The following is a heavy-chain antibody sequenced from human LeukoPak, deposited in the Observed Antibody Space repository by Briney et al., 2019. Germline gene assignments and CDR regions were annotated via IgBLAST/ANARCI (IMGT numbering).Heavy chain of an antibody. J-gene: IGHJ2*01. D-gene: IGHD4-17*01. CDR1: GYTFTGYY. V-gene: IGHV1-2*02. CDR2: INPNSGGT. Sequence: ASVKVSCKASGYTFTGYYMHWVRQAPGQGLEWMGWINPNSGGTNYAQKFQGRVTMTRDTSISTAYMELSRLRSDDTAAYYCASRASSVTTRGWYFDLWGRGTLVTVSS. CDR3: ASRASSVTTRGWYFDL.